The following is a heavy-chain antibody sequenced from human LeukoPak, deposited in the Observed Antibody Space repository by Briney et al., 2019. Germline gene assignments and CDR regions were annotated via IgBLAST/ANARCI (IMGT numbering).Heavy chain of an antibody. CDR1: GFTFSDYY. CDR3: AKGPTRLYAFDI. J-gene: IGHJ3*02. V-gene: IGHV3-11*01. CDR2: ISSSGSTI. D-gene: IGHD4-17*01. Sequence: GGSLRLSCAASGFTFSDYYMSWIRQAPGKGLEWVSYISSSGSTIYYADSVKGRFTISRDNSKNTLYLQMNSLRAEDTAVYYCAKGPTRLYAFDIWGQGTMVTVSS.